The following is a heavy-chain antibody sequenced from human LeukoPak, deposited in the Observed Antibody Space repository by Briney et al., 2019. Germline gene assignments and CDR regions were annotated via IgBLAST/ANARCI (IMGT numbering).Heavy chain of an antibody. J-gene: IGHJ4*02. V-gene: IGHV3-21*01. Sequence: KTGGSLRLSCAASGFTFSSYWMSWVRQAPGKGLEWVSSISSSSSYIYYADSVKGRFTISRDNAKNSLYLQMNSLRAEDTAVYYCAREVPTIVVVPAASDYWGQGTLVTVSS. CDR3: AREVPTIVVVPAASDY. CDR2: ISSSSSYI. CDR1: GFTFSSYW. D-gene: IGHD2-2*01.